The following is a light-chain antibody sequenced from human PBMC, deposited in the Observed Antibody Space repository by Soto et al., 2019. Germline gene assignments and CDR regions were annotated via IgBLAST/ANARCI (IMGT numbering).Light chain of an antibody. CDR3: SSYAGSTGVV. CDR1: RSDVGGYNY. CDR2: EVS. V-gene: IGLV2-8*01. Sequence: QSALTQPPSASGSPGQSVTISCTGTRSDVGGYNYVSWYQQHPGKAPKLMIYEVSKRPSGVPDRFSGSKSGNTASLTVSGLQAEDEADYYCSSYAGSTGVVFGGGTQLTVL. J-gene: IGLJ2*01.